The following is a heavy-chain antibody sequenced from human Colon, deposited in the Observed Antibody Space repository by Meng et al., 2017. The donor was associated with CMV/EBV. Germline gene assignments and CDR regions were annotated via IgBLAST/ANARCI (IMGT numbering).Heavy chain of an antibody. CDR2: INPKVGGT. D-gene: IGHD1-14*01. V-gene: IGHV1-2*07. J-gene: IGHJ6*02. CDR1: GYTFTDFY. CDR3: ARGRMWVVPADFHGIDS. Sequence: ASVKVSCKASGYTFTDFYIHWVRQAPGQALEWMGWINPKVGGTSYARKFRGRVTMTRDTSISTAYLEVNALTSDDTAVYFCARGRMWVVPADFHGIDSWGPGTKVTVSS.